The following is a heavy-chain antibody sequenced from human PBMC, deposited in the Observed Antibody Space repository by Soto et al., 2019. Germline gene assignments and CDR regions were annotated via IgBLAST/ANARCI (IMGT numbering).Heavy chain of an antibody. CDR2: IYYSGST. J-gene: IGHJ4*02. V-gene: IGHV4-59*01. D-gene: IGHD1-26*01. CDR1: GGSISSYY. Sequence: PSETLSLTCTVSGGSISSYYWSWIRQPPGKGLEWIGYIYYSGSTNYNPSLKSRVTISVDTSKNQFSLKLTSVTAADTAVYYWARLYGGNFNYGGQGTLVTVSS. CDR3: ARLYGGNFNY.